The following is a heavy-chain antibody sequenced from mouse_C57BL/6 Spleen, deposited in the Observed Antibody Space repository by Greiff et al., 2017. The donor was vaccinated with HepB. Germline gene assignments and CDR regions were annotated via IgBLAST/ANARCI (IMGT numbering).Heavy chain of an antibody. Sequence: EVQLVESEGGLVQPGSSMKLSCTASGFTFSDYYMAWVRQVPEKGLEWVANINYDGSSTYYLDSLKSRFIISRDNAKNILYLQMSSLKSEDTATYYCARDDTDGYFDVWGTGTTVTVSS. D-gene: IGHD5-1-1*01. V-gene: IGHV5-16*01. J-gene: IGHJ1*03. CDR1: GFTFSDYY. CDR2: INYDGSST. CDR3: ARDDTDGYFDV.